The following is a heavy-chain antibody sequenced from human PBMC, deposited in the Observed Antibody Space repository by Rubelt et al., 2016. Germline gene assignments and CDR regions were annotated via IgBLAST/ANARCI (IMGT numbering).Heavy chain of an antibody. V-gene: IGHV4-59*08. D-gene: IGHD6-6*01. CDR2: IYHSGSI. CDR3: ARQDDHAVDSSYIDY. J-gene: IGHJ4*02. Sequence: QVQLQESGPGPVKPTEPLSLTCTVSGGSISNVYWSWIRQSPGKGLEWIGEIYHSGSINYNQSLKSRVTISVDKSKNHFTLRFGTGTPEDTAVYYVARQDDHAVDSSYIDYWGQGTLVTVSS. CDR1: GGSISNVY.